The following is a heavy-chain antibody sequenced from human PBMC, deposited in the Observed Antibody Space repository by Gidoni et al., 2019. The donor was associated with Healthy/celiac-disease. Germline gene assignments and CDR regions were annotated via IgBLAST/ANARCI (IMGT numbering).Heavy chain of an antibody. CDR3: TSVYYDFWSGSLSFYDYYGMDV. J-gene: IGHJ6*02. Sequence: EVQLVESGGGLVQTGGSLKLSCAAAGFTFSGSAMHWVRQASGKGLEWVGRIRSKANSYATAYAASVKGRFTISRDDSKNTAYLQMNSLKTEDTDVYYCTSVYYDFWSGSLSFYDYYGMDVWGQGTTVTVSS. V-gene: IGHV3-73*02. CDR1: GFTFSGSA. CDR2: IRSKANSYAT. D-gene: IGHD3-3*01.